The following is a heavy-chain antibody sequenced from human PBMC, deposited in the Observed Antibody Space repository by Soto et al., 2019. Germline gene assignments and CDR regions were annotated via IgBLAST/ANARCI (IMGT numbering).Heavy chain of an antibody. J-gene: IGHJ6*02. CDR3: ARDLFYYDSSGYYFHYYYGMDV. V-gene: IGHV3-21*01. D-gene: IGHD3-22*01. CDR2: ISSSSSYI. Sequence: GGSLRLSCAASGFTFSSYSMNWVRQAPGEGLEWVSSISSSSSYIYYADSVKGRFTISRDNAKNALYLQMNSLRAEDTAVYYCARDLFYYDSSGYYFHYYYGMDVWGQGTTVTVSS. CDR1: GFTFSSYS.